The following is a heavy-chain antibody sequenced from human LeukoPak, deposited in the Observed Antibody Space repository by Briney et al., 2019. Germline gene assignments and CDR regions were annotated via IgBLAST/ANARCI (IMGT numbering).Heavy chain of an antibody. D-gene: IGHD5-18*01. Sequence: PGGSLRLSCAASGFTFSTYGMHWVRQAPDKGLEWVAFIRFDESNKYYADSVKGRFTISRDNSMNTLYLQMNSLRAEDTAVYYCAKCPHPYRGVDSTINNFDYWGQGTLVTVSS. CDR3: AKCPHPYRGVDSTINNFDY. CDR2: IRFDESNK. CDR1: GFTFSTYG. V-gene: IGHV3-30*02. J-gene: IGHJ4*02.